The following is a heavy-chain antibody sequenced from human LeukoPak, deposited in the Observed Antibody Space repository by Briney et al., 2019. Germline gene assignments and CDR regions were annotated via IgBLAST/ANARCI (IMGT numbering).Heavy chain of an antibody. J-gene: IGHJ6*03. V-gene: IGHV3-7*01. CDR2: INQDESVK. Sequence: GGSLRLSCAASGFPFINYWMSWVRQAPGKGLEWVAKINQDESVKYYVDSLKGRFTISRDNAKNSLYLQMNSLRAEDTAVYYCARDRIAAAGAHTSNYYYYYYMDVWGKGTTVTVSS. CDR1: GFPFINYW. CDR3: ARDRIAAAGAHTSNYYYYYYMDV. D-gene: IGHD6-13*01.